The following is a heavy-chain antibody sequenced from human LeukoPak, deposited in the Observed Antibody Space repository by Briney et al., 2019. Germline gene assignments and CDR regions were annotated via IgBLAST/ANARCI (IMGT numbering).Heavy chain of an antibody. CDR1: GGSISSYF. CDR3: ARDRYYYDSSGYYYFDY. V-gene: IGHV4-4*07. CDR2: IYTSGST. D-gene: IGHD3-22*01. J-gene: IGHJ4*02. Sequence: SETLSLTCTVSGGSISSYFWSWIRQPAGKGLEWIGRIYTSGSTNYNPSLKSRVTMSVDTSKNQFSLKLSSVTAADTAVYYCARDRYYYDSSGYYYFDYWGQGTLVTVSS.